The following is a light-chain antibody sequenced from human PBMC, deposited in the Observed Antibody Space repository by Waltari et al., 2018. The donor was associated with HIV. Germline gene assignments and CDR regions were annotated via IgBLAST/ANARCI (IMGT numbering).Light chain of an antibody. CDR3: QQSFTIPRT. Sequence: DIQMTQSPSSLSASVGERVTITCRASQIIPTYLNWYQQKPGRVPRVLIYAASTLQDGVPSRFSGSGSGTDFTLTIRSLQPEDSATYFCQQSFTIPRTFAQGTKVEIK. J-gene: IGKJ1*01. CDR1: QIIPTY. V-gene: IGKV1-39*01. CDR2: AAS.